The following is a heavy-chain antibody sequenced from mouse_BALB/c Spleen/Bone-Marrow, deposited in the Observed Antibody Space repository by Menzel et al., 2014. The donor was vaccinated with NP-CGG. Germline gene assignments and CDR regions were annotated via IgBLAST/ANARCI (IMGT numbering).Heavy chain of an antibody. CDR1: GYNFTSYW. J-gene: IGHJ2*01. D-gene: IGHD3-2*02. V-gene: IGHV1-55*01. Sequence: LQESGAELVKPGTSVKLSCKASGYNFTSYWINWVKLRPGQGLEWIGDIYPGSGSTNYNEKFKSKVTLTVDTSSSTAYMQLSSLASEDSALYYCARWRLRGTWGQGTTLTVSS. CDR2: IYPGSGST. CDR3: ARWRLRGT.